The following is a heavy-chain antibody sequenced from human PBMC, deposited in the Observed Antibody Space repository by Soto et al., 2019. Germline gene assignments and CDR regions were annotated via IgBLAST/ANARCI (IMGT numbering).Heavy chain of an antibody. Sequence: SSETLSLTCTVSGGSISSYYWSWIRQPPGKGLEWIGYIYYSGSTNYNPSLKSRVTISVDTSKNQFSLKLSSVTAADTAVYYRARPHGGSSGWDNWFDPWGQGTLVTVS. CDR3: ARPHGGSSGWDNWFDP. J-gene: IGHJ5*02. V-gene: IGHV4-59*01. CDR1: GGSISSYY. CDR2: IYYSGST. D-gene: IGHD6-25*01.